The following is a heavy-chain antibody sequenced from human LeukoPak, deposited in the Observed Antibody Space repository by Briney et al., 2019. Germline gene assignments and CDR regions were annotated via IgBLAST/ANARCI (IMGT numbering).Heavy chain of an antibody. D-gene: IGHD3-3*01. Sequence: HPGGSLRLSCAASGFTFSSYDMKWVRQAPGKGLEWVSHISGSGSNICYADSVKGRFTISRDNAKNSLYLQMNSLRAEDTAVYYCARGLRNTILGGDYYWGQGTLVTVYS. CDR1: GFTFSSYD. J-gene: IGHJ4*02. CDR3: ARGLRNTILGGDYY. CDR2: ISGSGSNI. V-gene: IGHV3-48*03.